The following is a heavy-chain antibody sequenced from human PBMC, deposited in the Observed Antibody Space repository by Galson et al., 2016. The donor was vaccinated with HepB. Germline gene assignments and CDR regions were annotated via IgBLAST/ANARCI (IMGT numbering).Heavy chain of an antibody. CDR3: AKDPNGDYIGAYDS. CDR1: GLTLSSYA. Sequence: SLRLSCAASGLTLSSYAVTWVRQAPGTGLEWVSTISGSGNSILYGDSVKGRFTISRDNSKNIVYLQMNSLRAEDTALYYCAKDPNGDYIGAYDSWGQGTLVTVSS. CDR2: ISGSGNSI. J-gene: IGHJ4*02. D-gene: IGHD4-17*01. V-gene: IGHV3-23*01.